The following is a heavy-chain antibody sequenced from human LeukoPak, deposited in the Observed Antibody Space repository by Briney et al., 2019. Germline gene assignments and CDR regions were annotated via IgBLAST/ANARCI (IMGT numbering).Heavy chain of an antibody. J-gene: IGHJ4*02. CDR2: IYYSGST. V-gene: IGHV4-39*07. CDR3: ARVGSGGDFWSGSYYFDY. CDR1: GGSISSSSYY. D-gene: IGHD3-3*01. Sequence: SETLSLTCTVSGGSISSSSYYWGWIRQPPGKGLEWIGSIYYSGSTNYNPSLKSRVTISVDTSKSQFSLKLTSVTAADTAVYYCARVGSGGDFWSGSYYFDYWGQGTLVTVSS.